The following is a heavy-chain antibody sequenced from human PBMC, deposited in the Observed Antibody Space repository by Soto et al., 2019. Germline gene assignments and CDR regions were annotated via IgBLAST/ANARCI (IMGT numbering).Heavy chain of an antibody. D-gene: IGHD6-19*01. CDR1: GGSISSYY. CDR3: ARGSRGWYLFDY. CDR2: IYYSGST. J-gene: IGHJ4*02. Sequence: SETLSLTCTVSGGSISSYYWSWIRQPPGKGLEWIGYIYYSGSTNYNPSLKSRVTISVDTSKNQFSLKLSSVTAADTAVYYCARGSRGWYLFDYWGQGTLVTVSS. V-gene: IGHV4-59*01.